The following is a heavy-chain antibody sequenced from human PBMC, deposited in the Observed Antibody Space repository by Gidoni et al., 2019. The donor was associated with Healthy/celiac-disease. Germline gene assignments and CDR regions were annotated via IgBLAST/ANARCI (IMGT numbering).Heavy chain of an antibody. V-gene: IGHV1-69*01. D-gene: IGHD1-26*01. CDR1: GGTVSSYA. Sequence: QVQLVQSGAEGKKPGSSVKVSCKASGGTVSSYAISWVRQAPGQGLEWMGGIIPIFGTANYAQKFQGRVRITADESTSTAYMELSSLRSEDTAVYYCGRVWEQLKPVIWFDPWGQGTLVTVSS. CDR2: IIPIFGTA. CDR3: GRVWEQLKPVIWFDP. J-gene: IGHJ5*02.